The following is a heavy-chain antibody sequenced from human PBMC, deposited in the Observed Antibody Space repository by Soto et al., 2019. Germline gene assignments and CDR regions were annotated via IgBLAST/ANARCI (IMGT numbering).Heavy chain of an antibody. D-gene: IGHD1-20*01. CDR1: GASISVHSYY. Sequence: PSETPSLTCTFSGASISVHSYYWTWIRQPPGKGLEWIGSSYYSGTTYFNPSLKSRATISVDTSKNQFSLRLTSVTAADTAIYYCTRRYNWNDNYFDTWGQGALVTVSS. CDR3: TRRYNWNDNYFDT. J-gene: IGHJ5*02. V-gene: IGHV4-39*01. CDR2: SYYSGTT.